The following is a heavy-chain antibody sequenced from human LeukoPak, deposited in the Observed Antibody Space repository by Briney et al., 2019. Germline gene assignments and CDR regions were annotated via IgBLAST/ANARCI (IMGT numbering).Heavy chain of an antibody. V-gene: IGHV3-66*02. D-gene: IGHD3-3*01. CDR2: IYSGGST. CDR3: ARDLYDFWSGYSVSDY. Sequence: PGGSLRLSCAASGFTVSSNYMSWVRQAPGKGLEWVSVIYSGGSTYYADSVKGRFTISRDNSKNTLYLQMNSLRAEDTAVYYCARDLYDFWSGYSVSDYWGQGTLVTVSS. J-gene: IGHJ4*02. CDR1: GFTVSSNY.